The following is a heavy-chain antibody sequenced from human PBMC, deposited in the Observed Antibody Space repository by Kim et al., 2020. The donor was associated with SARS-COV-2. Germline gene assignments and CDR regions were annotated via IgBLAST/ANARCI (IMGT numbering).Heavy chain of an antibody. CDR2: IYYSGST. CDR1: GGSISSGGYY. Sequence: SETLSLTCTVSGGSISSGGYYWSWIRQHPGKGLEWIGYIYYSGSTYYNPSLKSRVTISVDTSKNQFSLKLSSVTAADTAVYYCARSPYDSSGYYYHGLDYWGQGTLVTVSS. J-gene: IGHJ4*02. D-gene: IGHD3-22*01. CDR3: ARSPYDSSGYYYHGLDY. V-gene: IGHV4-31*03.